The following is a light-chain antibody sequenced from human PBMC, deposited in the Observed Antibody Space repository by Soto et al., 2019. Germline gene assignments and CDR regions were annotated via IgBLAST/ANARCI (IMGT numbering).Light chain of an antibody. V-gene: IGKV3-15*01. CDR3: QQYNNWPRT. Sequence: MTSSLATVSVSPGERATLSCRASQSFSSNLACYQQKPGQAPRLLIYGASTRATGIPARFSGSGSGTEFTLTISSLQSEDFAVYYCQQYNNWPRTFGQGTKVDI. CDR1: QSFSSN. CDR2: GAS. J-gene: IGKJ1*01.